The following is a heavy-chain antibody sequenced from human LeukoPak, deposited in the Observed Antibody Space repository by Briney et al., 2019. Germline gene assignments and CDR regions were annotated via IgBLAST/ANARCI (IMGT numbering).Heavy chain of an antibody. J-gene: IGHJ4*02. D-gene: IGHD3-10*01. V-gene: IGHV3-11*01. Sequence: GGSLRLSCAASGFTFSDYYMSWIRQAPGKGLEWLSYISSTSSTINYADSVKGRFTIFRDNAKNSLYLQMNSLRAEDTAVYYCVRTDGGESFWGQGTLVTVSS. CDR1: GFTFSDYY. CDR3: VRTDGGESF. CDR2: ISSTSSTI.